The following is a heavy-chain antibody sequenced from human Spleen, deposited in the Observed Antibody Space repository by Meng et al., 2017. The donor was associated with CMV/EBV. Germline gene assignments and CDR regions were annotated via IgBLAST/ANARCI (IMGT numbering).Heavy chain of an antibody. V-gene: IGHV3-9*01. Sequence: SLKISCAASGFTFDDYAMQWVRQAPGKGLEWVSGISWNSREIDYADSVKGRFTISRDNAKNSLFLQMNSLRAEDTALYYCVKARGGGYGDYWGQGTLVTVSS. CDR1: GFTFDDYA. CDR3: VKARGGGYGDY. D-gene: IGHD5-18*01. J-gene: IGHJ4*02. CDR2: ISWNSREI.